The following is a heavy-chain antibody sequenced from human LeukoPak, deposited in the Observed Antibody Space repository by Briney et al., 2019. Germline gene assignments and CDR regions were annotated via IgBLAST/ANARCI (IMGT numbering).Heavy chain of an antibody. J-gene: IGHJ3*02. Sequence: SETLSLTCTVSGGSISTYYWSWIRQPPGEGLEWIGYISNGGSTNYNPSLKSRVTISVDTSKNQLSLKLSSVTAADTAVYHCVRLQPNTGEWAFDIWGQGTMVCVSS. CDR1: GGSISTYY. D-gene: IGHD1-1*01. V-gene: IGHV4-59*01. CDR3: VRLQPNTGEWAFDI. CDR2: ISNGGST.